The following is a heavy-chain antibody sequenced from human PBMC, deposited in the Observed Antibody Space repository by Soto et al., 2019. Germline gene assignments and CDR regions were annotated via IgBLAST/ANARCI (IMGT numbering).Heavy chain of an antibody. D-gene: IGHD3-22*01. V-gene: IGHV3-13*01. CDR2: IGTAGDT. CDR1: GFTFSSYD. Sequence: GGSLRLSCAASGFTFSSYDMHWVRQATGKGLEWVSAIGTAGDTYYPGSVKGRFTISRENAKNSLYLQMNSLRAEDTAVYYCARGPDSSGYQGSVDYWGQGTLVTVSS. CDR3: ARGPDSSGYQGSVDY. J-gene: IGHJ4*02.